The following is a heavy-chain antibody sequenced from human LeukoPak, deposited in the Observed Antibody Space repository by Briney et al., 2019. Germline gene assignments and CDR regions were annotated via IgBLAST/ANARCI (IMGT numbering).Heavy chain of an antibody. Sequence: GGSLRLSCAASGFTVTSNYMSWVRQPPGKGLEWVSVIYSGCSTYYADYVKVRFPISRDNSNNTLYLQMNSLRAEDTAVYYCARAGESGSPVYWGQGTLVTVSS. D-gene: IGHD1-26*01. CDR3: ARAGESGSPVY. CDR1: GFTVTSNY. V-gene: IGHV3-53*01. CDR2: IYSGCST. J-gene: IGHJ4*02.